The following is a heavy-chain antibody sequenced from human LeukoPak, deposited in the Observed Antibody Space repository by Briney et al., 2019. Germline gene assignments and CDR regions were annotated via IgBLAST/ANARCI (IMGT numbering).Heavy chain of an antibody. CDR2: ISSSGNSI. V-gene: IGHV3-11*04. Sequence: GGSLRLSCEASRFTLWNDYYMSWIRQAPGKGLEWVSYISSSGNSIHYADPVKGRFTISRDNAKNSLYLQMNSLRAEDTAVYYCARRAPKGYGSGSYNLDYWGQGTLVTVSS. J-gene: IGHJ4*02. CDR1: RFTLWNDYY. D-gene: IGHD3-10*01. CDR3: ARRAPKGYGSGSYNLDY.